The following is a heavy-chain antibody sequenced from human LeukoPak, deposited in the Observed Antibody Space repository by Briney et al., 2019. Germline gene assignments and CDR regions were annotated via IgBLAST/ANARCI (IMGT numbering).Heavy chain of an antibody. Sequence: GGSLRLSCAASGFTFSSFALSWVRQGPGKGLEWVSGISGSGGSTYYADSVKGRFTISRDNSNNRLYLQMNSLRAEDTAVYYCAQDKGSGTYPPYWGQGTLVTVSS. V-gene: IGHV3-23*01. D-gene: IGHD1-26*01. CDR2: ISGSGGST. CDR1: GFTFSSFA. J-gene: IGHJ4*02. CDR3: AQDKGSGTYPPY.